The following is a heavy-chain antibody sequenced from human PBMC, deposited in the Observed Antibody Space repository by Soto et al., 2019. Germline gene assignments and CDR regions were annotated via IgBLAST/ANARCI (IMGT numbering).Heavy chain of an antibody. CDR2: INPNGGST. V-gene: IGHV1-46*01. J-gene: IGHJ4*02. CDR3: ARGLYSGEQ. D-gene: IGHD2-21*01. Sequence: QVRLVQSGAEVKKPGASVKVSCKASGYIFTNYYIHWVRQAPGQGLEWMAIINPNGGSTNCAQEFQGRITLTRDTSTSTVYMDLSSLTSEDTAVYYCARGLYSGEQWGQGTLVTVSS. CDR1: GYIFTNYY.